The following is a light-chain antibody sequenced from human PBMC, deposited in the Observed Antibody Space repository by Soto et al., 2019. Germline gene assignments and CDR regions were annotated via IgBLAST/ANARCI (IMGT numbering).Light chain of an antibody. J-gene: IGKJ2*01. V-gene: IGKV1-33*01. CDR3: RQYDNLYT. Sequence: DIQMTQSPPSLSASVGDRVTITCQASQDISNHLNWYQQKPGKAPKLLIYDASSLETGVPSRFSGSGSGTDFTFTVSSLQPEDIATYYCRQYDNLYTFGQGTKLEIK. CDR1: QDISNH. CDR2: DAS.